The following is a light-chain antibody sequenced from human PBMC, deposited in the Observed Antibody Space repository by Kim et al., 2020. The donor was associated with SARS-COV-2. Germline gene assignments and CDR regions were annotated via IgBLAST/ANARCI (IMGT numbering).Light chain of an antibody. CDR3: NSRDSSGEV. J-gene: IGLJ2*01. V-gene: IGLV3-19*01. CDR1: SLRRYY. Sequence: SSELTQDPAVSVALGQTVRITCQGDSLRRYYASWYQQKPGQAPVVVIYGKNNRPSGIPDRFSGSSSGNTASLTITGAQAEDEADYYCNSRDSSGEVFGGGTQLTVL. CDR2: GKN.